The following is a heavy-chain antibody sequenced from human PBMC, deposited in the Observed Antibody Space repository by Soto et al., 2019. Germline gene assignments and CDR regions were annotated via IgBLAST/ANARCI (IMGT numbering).Heavy chain of an antibody. CDR2: IYYRGST. CDR3: ARHTYYDFWSGYWTVPYFDY. V-gene: IGHV4-39*01. Sequence: QLQLQESGPGLVKPSETLSLTCTVSGGSISSSSYYWGWIRQPPGKGLEWIGSIYYRGSTYYNPSLKSRVTISVDTSKNQFSLKLSSVTAADTAVYYCARHTYYDFWSGYWTVPYFDYWGQGTLVTVSS. D-gene: IGHD3-3*01. J-gene: IGHJ4*02. CDR1: GGSISSSSYY.